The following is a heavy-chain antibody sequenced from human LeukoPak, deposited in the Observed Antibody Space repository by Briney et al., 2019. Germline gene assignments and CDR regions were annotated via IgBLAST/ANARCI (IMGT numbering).Heavy chain of an antibody. Sequence: GSLRLSCAASGFTFSSYGMHWVRQAPGKGLEWVAVIWYDGSNKYYADSVKGRFTISRDNSKNPLYLQMNSLRAEDTAVYYCARDRWELLRYYYYGMDVWGQGTTVTVSS. J-gene: IGHJ6*02. CDR3: ARDRWELLRYYYYGMDV. CDR2: IWYDGSNK. V-gene: IGHV3-33*01. CDR1: GFTFSSYG. D-gene: IGHD1-26*01.